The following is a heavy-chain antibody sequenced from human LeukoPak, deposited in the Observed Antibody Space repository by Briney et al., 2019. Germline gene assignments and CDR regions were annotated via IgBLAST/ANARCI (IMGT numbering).Heavy chain of an antibody. Sequence: GGSLRLSCAASGFTFSSYSMNWVRQAPGKGLEWVSFISGSSSYIYYADSVKGRFTISRDNAKNSLYLQMNSLRAEDTAVYYCASRGILGRYNYGWDYWGQGTLVTVSS. D-gene: IGHD5-18*01. J-gene: IGHJ4*02. CDR1: GFTFSSYS. CDR2: ISGSSSYI. CDR3: ASRGILGRYNYGWDY. V-gene: IGHV3-21*01.